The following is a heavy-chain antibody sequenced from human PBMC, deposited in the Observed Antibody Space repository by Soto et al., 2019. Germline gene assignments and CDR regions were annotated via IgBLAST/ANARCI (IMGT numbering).Heavy chain of an antibody. CDR1: GFTFSSYG. CDR2: ISYDGSNK. Sequence: GGSLRLSCAASGFTFSSYGMHWVRQAPGKGLEWVAVISYDGSNKYYADSVKGRFTISRDNSKNTLYLQMNSLRAEDTAVYYCAKDLRFLECLDYWGQGTLFTVSS. V-gene: IGHV3-30*18. D-gene: IGHD3-3*01. J-gene: IGHJ4*02. CDR3: AKDLRFLECLDY.